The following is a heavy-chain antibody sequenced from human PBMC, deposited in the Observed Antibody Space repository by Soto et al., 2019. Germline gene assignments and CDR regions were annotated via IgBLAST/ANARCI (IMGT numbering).Heavy chain of an antibody. Sequence: PGESLKISCTVSVHSFNSLWISWVRQVPGKGLEWMGRIDPIDSYTDYSPSFQGHVTISVDKSISTAYLQWSSLKASDTAMYYCATFPGSYGLCGQGTLVTVSS. D-gene: IGHD4-17*01. CDR1: VHSFNSLW. V-gene: IGHV5-10-1*01. J-gene: IGHJ1*01. CDR2: IDPIDSYT. CDR3: ATFPGSYGL.